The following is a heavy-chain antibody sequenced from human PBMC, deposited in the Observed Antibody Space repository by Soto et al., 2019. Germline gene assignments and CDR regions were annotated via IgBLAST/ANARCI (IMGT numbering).Heavy chain of an antibody. J-gene: IGHJ4*02. CDR3: ARTGGGGKDSSSYRQIDY. Sequence: WGTRGHCRTAAGVKRCRYSTSRVRKTEGKVLEKVANIKHDGSEKNYVQSVKGRLPISRDNAKNSLYLQMNSLTAEDTAVYYCARTGGGGKDSSSYRQIDYWGQGTQVTVSS. D-gene: IGHD3-22*01. V-gene: IGHV3-7*04. CDR2: IKHDGSEK. CDR1: GVKRCRYS.